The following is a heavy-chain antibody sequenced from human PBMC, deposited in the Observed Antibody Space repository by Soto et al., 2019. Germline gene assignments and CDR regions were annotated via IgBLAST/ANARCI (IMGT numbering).Heavy chain of an antibody. Sequence: HPGGSLRLSCAASGFTFSSYAMHWVRQAPGKGLEWVAVISYDGSNKYYADSVKGRSTISRDNSKNTLYLQMNSLRAEDTAVYYCARDRPHYYDSSGYYYFGRRGATFQHWGQGTLVTVSS. V-gene: IGHV3-30-3*01. CDR2: ISYDGSNK. CDR1: GFTFSSYA. D-gene: IGHD3-22*01. J-gene: IGHJ1*01. CDR3: ARDRPHYYDSSGYYYFGRRGATFQH.